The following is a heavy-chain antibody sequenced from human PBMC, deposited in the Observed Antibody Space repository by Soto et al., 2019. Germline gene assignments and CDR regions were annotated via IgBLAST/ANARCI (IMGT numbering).Heavy chain of an antibody. V-gene: IGHV4-34*01. CDR1: GGSFSGYY. CDR3: ARRFGYSSSAHLYYYYYGMDV. Sequence: PSETLSLTCAVYGGSFSGYYWSWIRQPPGKGLEWIGEINHSGSTNYNPSLKSRVTISVDTSKNQFSLKLSSVTAADTAVYYCARRFGYSSSAHLYYYYYGMDVWGQGTTVTVSS. CDR2: INHSGST. D-gene: IGHD6-6*01. J-gene: IGHJ6*02.